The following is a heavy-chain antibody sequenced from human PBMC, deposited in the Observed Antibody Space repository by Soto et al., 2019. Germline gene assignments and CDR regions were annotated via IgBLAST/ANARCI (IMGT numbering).Heavy chain of an antibody. J-gene: IGHJ6*02. CDR2: ISAAGDP. CDR3: ARTDSDFYGLDV. Sequence: EVQLVESGGGLVQPGGSLRLSCEASGFTFRNYDMHWVRQGTGKGLEWVSGISAAGDPDYADSVEGRFTISRENAQNSLFLQMNSIRVGDTAVYYCARTDSDFYGLDVWGQGTTVIVSS. CDR1: GFTFRNYD. D-gene: IGHD5-18*01. V-gene: IGHV3-13*05.